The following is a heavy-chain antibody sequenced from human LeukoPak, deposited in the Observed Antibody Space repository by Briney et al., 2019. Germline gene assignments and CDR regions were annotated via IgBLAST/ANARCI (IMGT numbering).Heavy chain of an antibody. J-gene: IGHJ4*02. CDR3: ARPSYSGSYFFDY. CDR1: GESFSGYY. D-gene: IGHD1-26*01. CDR2: VNHSGGT. Sequence: SETLSLTCAVYGESFSGYYWSWIRQPPVKGLEWIGEVNHSGGTNYTPSLKSRVTISVDTSKNQFSLKLSSVTAADTAVYYCARPSYSGSYFFDYWGQGTLVTVSS. V-gene: IGHV4-34*01.